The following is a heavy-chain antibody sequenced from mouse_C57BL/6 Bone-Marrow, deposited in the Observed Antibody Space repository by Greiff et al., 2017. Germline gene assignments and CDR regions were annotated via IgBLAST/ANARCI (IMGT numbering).Heavy chain of an antibody. CDR2: INPNYGTT. CDR1: GYSFTDYN. V-gene: IGHV1-39*01. CDR3: AREAFFTAVWFAY. J-gene: IGHJ3*01. D-gene: IGHD1-1*01. Sequence: EVQLQESGPELVKPGASVKISCKASGYSFTDYNMNWVKQSNGKSLEWIGVINPNYGTTSYNQKFKGKATLTVDQSSSTAYIQLNSLTSEDSAGYYCAREAFFTAVWFAYWGQGTLVTVSA.